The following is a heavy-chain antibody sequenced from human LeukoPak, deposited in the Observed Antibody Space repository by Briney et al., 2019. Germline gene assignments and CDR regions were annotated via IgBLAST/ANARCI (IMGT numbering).Heavy chain of an antibody. D-gene: IGHD3-22*01. CDR2: IRPDGNEI. V-gene: IGHV3-7*01. CDR3: ARMRVGFGDLFDS. Sequence: PGGSLRLSCAASGFTFSSYWLSWVRQAPGRRLEWLANIRPDGNEIYSLDSVRGRFTISRDNAKNSLYLQMNGLRAEDTAVYFFARMRVGFGDLFDSWGQGTLVTVSS. CDR1: GFTFSSYW. J-gene: IGHJ4*02.